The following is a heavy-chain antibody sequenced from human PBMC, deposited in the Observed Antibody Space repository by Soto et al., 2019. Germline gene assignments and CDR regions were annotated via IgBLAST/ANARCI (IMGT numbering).Heavy chain of an antibody. D-gene: IGHD3-22*01. J-gene: IGHJ4*02. CDR2: IKSKTDGGTT. Sequence: GGSLRLSCAASGFTFSNAWMRWVRQAPGKGLEWVGRIKSKTDGGTTDYAAPVKGRSTISRDESKNTLYLQMNSLKTEDTAVYYCTTEVDYYDSSGYYRYYFDYWGQGTLVTVSS. CDR1: GFTFSNAW. CDR3: TTEVDYYDSSGYYRYYFDY. V-gene: IGHV3-15*01.